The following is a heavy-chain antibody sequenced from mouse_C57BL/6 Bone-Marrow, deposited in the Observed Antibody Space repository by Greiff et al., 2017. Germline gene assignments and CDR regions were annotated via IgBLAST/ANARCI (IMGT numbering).Heavy chain of an antibody. J-gene: IGHJ4*01. D-gene: IGHD1-1*01. Sequence: VQLQQSGAELARPGASVKLSCKASGYTFTSYGISWVKQRTGQGLEWIGEIYPRSGNTYYNEKFKGKDTLTADKSSSTAYMELRSLTSEASAVYFCARGYYGSSYYAMDYWGQGTSVTVSS. CDR3: ARGYYGSSYYAMDY. CDR1: GYTFTSYG. CDR2: IYPRSGNT. V-gene: IGHV1-81*01.